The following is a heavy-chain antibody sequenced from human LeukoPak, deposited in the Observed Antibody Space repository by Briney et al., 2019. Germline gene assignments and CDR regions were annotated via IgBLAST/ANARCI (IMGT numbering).Heavy chain of an antibody. CDR2: FDPEDGET. CDR1: GYTFTSYY. Sequence: ASVKVSCKASGYTFTSYYMHWVRQAPGKGLEWMGGFDPEDGETIYAQKFQGRVTMTEDTSTDTAYMELSSLRSEDTAVYYCATGGGYSSGWYSLNWFDPWGQGTLVTVSS. V-gene: IGHV1-24*01. D-gene: IGHD6-19*01. J-gene: IGHJ5*02. CDR3: ATGGGYSSGWYSLNWFDP.